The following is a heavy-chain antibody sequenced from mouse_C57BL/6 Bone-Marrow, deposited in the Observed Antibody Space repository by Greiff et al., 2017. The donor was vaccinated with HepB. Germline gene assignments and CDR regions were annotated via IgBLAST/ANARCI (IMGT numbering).Heavy chain of an antibody. D-gene: IGHD2-1*01. CDR3: ANFYPWFAY. Sequence: QVQLQQSGPELVKPGASVKISCKASGYAFSSSWKNWVKQRPGKGLEWIGRIYPGDGDTNYNGKFKGKATLTADKSSSTAYMQLSSLTSEDSAVYFCANFYPWFAYWGQGTLVTVSA. CDR1: GYAFSSSW. J-gene: IGHJ3*01. V-gene: IGHV1-82*01. CDR2: IYPGDGDT.